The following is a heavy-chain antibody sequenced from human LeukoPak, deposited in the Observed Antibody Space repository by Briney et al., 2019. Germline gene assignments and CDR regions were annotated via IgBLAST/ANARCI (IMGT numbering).Heavy chain of an antibody. D-gene: IGHD4/OR15-4a*01. Sequence: ASVKVSCKAFGYTFTSYYMHWVRQAPGQGLEWMGIINPSGGSTSYAQKFQGRVTMTRDTSTSTVYMELNSLRAEDTAVYYCARRAGAYSHPYDYWGQGTLVTVSS. CDR3: ARRAGAYSHPYDY. CDR1: GYTFTSYY. V-gene: IGHV1-46*01. J-gene: IGHJ4*02. CDR2: INPSGGST.